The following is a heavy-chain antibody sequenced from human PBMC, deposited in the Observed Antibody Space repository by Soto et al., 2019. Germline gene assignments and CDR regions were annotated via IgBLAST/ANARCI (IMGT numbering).Heavy chain of an antibody. Sequence: GASVKVAFKGSGYTLTGDYIHWVLNAPGQGLYWMGWINPNSGGTNYAQKFQGRVTMTRDTSISTAYMELSRLRSDDTAVYYCARDVLYSDFWAENYYSYGMDVRGQGTTVTVYS. CDR2: INPNSGGT. D-gene: IGHD3-3*01. CDR3: ARDVLYSDFWAENYYSYGMDV. CDR1: GYTLTGDY. V-gene: IGHV1-2*02. J-gene: IGHJ6*02.